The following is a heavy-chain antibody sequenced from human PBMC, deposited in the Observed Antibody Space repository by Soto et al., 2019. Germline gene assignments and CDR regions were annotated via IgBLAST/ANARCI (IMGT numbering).Heavy chain of an antibody. V-gene: IGHV3-73*01. CDR2: IRSKANSYAI. D-gene: IGHD3-22*01. J-gene: IGHJ4*02. CDR3: TRPDGSGYYPDC. Sequence: GGSLRLSCAASGFTFSGSAMHWVRQASGKGLEWVGRIRSKANSYAIAYAASVKGRFTISRDDSKNTAYLQMNSLKTEDTAVYYCTRPDGSGYYPDCWGQGTLSPSPQ. CDR1: GFTFSGSA.